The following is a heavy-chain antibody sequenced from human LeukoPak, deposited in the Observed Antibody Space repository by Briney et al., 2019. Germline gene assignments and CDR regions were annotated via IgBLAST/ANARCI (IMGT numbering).Heavy chain of an antibody. CDR1: GFTFDDYA. Sequence: GGSLRLSCAASGFTFDDYAMHWVRQAPGKGLEWVSGISWNSVSIDYADSVKGRFTISRDNAKNSLYLQMNSLRPEDMALYYCAKETIYCSGGSCYHDAFDIWGQGTMVTVSS. CDR3: AKETIYCSGGSCYHDAFDI. D-gene: IGHD2-15*01. CDR2: ISWNSVSI. J-gene: IGHJ3*02. V-gene: IGHV3-9*03.